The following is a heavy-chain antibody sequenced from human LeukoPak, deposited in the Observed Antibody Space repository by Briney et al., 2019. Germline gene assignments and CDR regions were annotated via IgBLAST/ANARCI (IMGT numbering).Heavy chain of an antibody. V-gene: IGHV3-7*01. Sequence: PGGSLRLSCAASGFTFSSYWMSWGRQAPGTGLEWVSNIKQDGSEKYYVDSVKGRFTISRDNAKNSLYLQMNSLRAEDTAVYYCAREGWIKGYYYYMDVWGKGTTVTVSS. CDR2: IKQDGSEK. J-gene: IGHJ6*03. CDR3: AREGWIKGYYYYMDV. CDR1: GFTFSSYW. D-gene: IGHD5-12*01.